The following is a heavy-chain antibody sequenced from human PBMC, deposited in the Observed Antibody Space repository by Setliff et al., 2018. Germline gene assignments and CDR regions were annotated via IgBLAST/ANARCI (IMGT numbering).Heavy chain of an antibody. J-gene: IGHJ4*02. D-gene: IGHD1-26*01. CDR1: GGSISSCSYY. CDR3: ARVRWELYFDY. V-gene: IGHV4-39*01. Sequence: KTSETLSLTCTVSGGSISSCSYYWGWIRQPPGKGLEWIGSIYYSGSTYYNPSLKSRVTISVDTSKNQFSLKLSSVTAADTAVYYCARVRWELYFDYWGQGTLVTISS. CDR2: IYYSGST.